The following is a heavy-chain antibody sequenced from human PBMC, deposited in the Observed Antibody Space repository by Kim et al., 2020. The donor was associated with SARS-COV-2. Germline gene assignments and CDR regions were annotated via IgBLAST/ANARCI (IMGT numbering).Heavy chain of an antibody. Sequence: SETLSLTCTVSGDSVSSGDYSWSWIRQPPGKGLEWIGSSGAANYNPSLKSRVTISVDTSKNQFSLKLTSVTPADTAVYYCARQWGGLTHRDYYYYMEVWG. J-gene: IGHJ6*03. CDR3: ARQWGGLTHRDYYYYMEV. CDR2: SSGAA. V-gene: IGHV4-61*08. CDR1: GDSVSSGDYS. D-gene: IGHD3-16*01.